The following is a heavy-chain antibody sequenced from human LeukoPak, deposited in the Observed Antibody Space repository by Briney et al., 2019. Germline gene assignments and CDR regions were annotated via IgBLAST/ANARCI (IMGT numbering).Heavy chain of an antibody. J-gene: IGHJ4*02. V-gene: IGHV4-34*01. D-gene: IGHD3-10*01. Sequence: PSETLTLTCAVYGGSFSGYYWSWIRQPPGKGLEWIGEINHSGSTNYNPSLKSRVTISVDTSKNQFSLKLSYVTAADTAVYYCARGRGGITMVRYDYWGQGTLVTVSS. CDR1: GGSFSGYY. CDR2: INHSGST. CDR3: ARGRGGITMVRYDY.